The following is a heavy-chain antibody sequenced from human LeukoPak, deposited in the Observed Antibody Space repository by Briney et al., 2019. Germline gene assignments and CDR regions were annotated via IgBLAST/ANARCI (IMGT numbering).Heavy chain of an antibody. J-gene: IGHJ4*02. CDR1: GGSVSSGNYY. CDR2: IYYSGST. CDR3: ARGYCSSTSCSIFDY. D-gene: IGHD2-2*01. V-gene: IGHV4-61*01. Sequence: SETLSLTCTVSGGSVSSGNYYWSWIRQPPGKGLEWIGYIYYSGSTNYNPSLKSRVTISVDTSKNQFSLKLSSVTAADTAVYYCARGYCSSTSCSIFDYWGQGTLVTVSS.